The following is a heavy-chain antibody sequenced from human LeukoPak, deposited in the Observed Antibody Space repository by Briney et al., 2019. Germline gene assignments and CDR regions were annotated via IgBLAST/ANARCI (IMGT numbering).Heavy chain of an antibody. D-gene: IGHD2-15*01. V-gene: IGHV3-72*01. CDR2: VRHKFRSYRT. CDR3: ARGDSGRGKEYYYGADV. J-gene: IGHJ6*02. CDR1: GFSFSEFF. Sequence: QPGGSLRLSCAAAGFSFSEFFMDWVRQAPGKGLEWLGRVRHKFRSYRTEYAASVKGRFTISRDDSQNSVFLRMSSLRTEDTAVYYCARGDSGRGKEYYYGADVWGQGTTVTVSS.